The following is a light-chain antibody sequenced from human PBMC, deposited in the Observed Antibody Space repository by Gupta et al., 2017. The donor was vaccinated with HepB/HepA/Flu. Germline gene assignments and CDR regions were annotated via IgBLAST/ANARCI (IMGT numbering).Light chain of an antibody. V-gene: IGLV1-40*01. J-gene: IGLJ3*02. CDR1: SSNIGAGYD. Sequence: QSVLTQPPSVSWAPGQRVTISCPGSSSNIGAGYDVHWYQHLPGAAPKLLIYGNNNRPSGVPDRFSGSKSGTSASLAITGLQAEDDADYYCQSYDSTLSGWVFGGGTKLTVL. CDR2: GNN. CDR3: QSYDSTLSGWV.